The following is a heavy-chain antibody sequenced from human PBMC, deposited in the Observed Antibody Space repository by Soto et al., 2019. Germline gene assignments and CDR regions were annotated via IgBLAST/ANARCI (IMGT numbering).Heavy chain of an antibody. D-gene: IGHD1-7*01. CDR3: ARGQLELDWFDP. J-gene: IGHJ5*02. CDR2: IYPGDSDT. Sequence: PGESLKSSCKGCGYRFTLYFMGWVRQLPGKGLEWMGIIYPGDSDTRYSPSFQGQVTISADKSISTAYLQWSSLKASDTAMYYCARGQLELDWFDPWGQGTLVTVSS. CDR1: GYRFTLYF. V-gene: IGHV5-51*01.